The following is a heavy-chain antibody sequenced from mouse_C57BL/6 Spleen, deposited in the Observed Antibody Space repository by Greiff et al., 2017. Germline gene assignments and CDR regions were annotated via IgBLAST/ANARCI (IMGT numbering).Heavy chain of an antibody. J-gene: IGHJ3*01. CDR1: GYTFTSYW. D-gene: IGHD3-2*02. CDR3: AKGAAQATFAY. Sequence: VQLQQPGAELVKPGASVKLSCKASGYTFTSYWMQWVKQRPGQGLEWIGEIDPSDSYTNYHQKFKGKATLTVDTSSSTAYMQLSSLTSEDSAVYYCAKGAAQATFAYWGQGTLVTVSA. CDR2: IDPSDSYT. V-gene: IGHV1-50*01.